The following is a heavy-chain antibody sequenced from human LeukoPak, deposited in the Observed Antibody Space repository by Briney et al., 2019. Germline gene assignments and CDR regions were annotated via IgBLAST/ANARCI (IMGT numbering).Heavy chain of an antibody. CDR1: GFTVSNNY. J-gene: IGHJ6*03. Sequence: GGSLRLSCAASGFTVSNNYLHWVRQAPGKGLEWVSVIYSGGTTYYANSVKGRLTISRDNSKNTLYLQMNSLRAEDTAVYYCARCRVTMLRGVTIGDYGYYMDVWGKGTTVTISS. D-gene: IGHD3-10*01. CDR3: ARCRVTMLRGVTIGDYGYYMDV. CDR2: IYSGGTT. V-gene: IGHV3-66*01.